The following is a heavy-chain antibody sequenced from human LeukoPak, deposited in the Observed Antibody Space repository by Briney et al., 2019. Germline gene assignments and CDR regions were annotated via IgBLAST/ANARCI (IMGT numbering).Heavy chain of an antibody. D-gene: IGHD2-15*01. CDR2: IYSSGST. CDR1: GGSISSYC. Sequence: SETLSLTCTVSGGSISSYCWCWIRQPPGKGLEWVGYIYSSGSTNYNPTLKSRLTISVDASKNQLCLKLTSVTTADTAVYYCARDGGRSPTYYYYYGMDVWGQGTTVTVSS. CDR3: ARDGGRSPTYYYYYGMDV. J-gene: IGHJ6*02. V-gene: IGHV4-59*01.